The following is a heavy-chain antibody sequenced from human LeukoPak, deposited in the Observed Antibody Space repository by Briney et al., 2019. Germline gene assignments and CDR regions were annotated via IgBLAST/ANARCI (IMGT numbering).Heavy chain of an antibody. J-gene: IGHJ6*02. CDR1: GFTFSSYW. V-gene: IGHV3-7*01. CDR3: ARSHTINYYDSRVIYYYYGMDV. CDR2: IKQDGSEK. Sequence: PGGSLRLSCAASGFTFSSYWMSWVRQAPGKGLEWVANIKQDGSEKYYVDSVKGRFTISRDNAKNSLYLQMNSLRAEDTAVYYCARSHTINYYDSRVIYYYYGMDVWGQGTTVTVSS. D-gene: IGHD3-22*01.